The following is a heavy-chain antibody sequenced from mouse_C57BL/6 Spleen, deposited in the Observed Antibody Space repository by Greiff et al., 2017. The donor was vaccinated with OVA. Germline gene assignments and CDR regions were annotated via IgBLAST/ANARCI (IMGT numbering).Heavy chain of an antibody. CDR3: TREGGVPFAY. J-gene: IGHJ3*01. V-gene: IGHV5-9-1*02. Sequence: EVKVEESGEGLVKPGGSLKLSCAASGFTFSSYAMSWVRQTPEKRLEWVAYISSGGDYIYYADTVKGRFTISRDNARNTLYLQMSSLKSEDTAMYYCTREGGVPFAYWGQGTLVTVSA. CDR2: ISSGGDYI. CDR1: GFTFSSYA.